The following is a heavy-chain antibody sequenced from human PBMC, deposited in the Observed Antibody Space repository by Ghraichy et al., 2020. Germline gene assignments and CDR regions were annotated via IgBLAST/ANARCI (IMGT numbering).Heavy chain of an antibody. CDR2: ISSSSSYI. CDR3: ARERDCSGGSCYLFGY. J-gene: IGHJ4*02. Sequence: GGSLRLSCAASGFTFSSYTMNWVRQAPGTGLEWVSSISSSSSYIYYADSVKGRFTISRDNAKNSLYLQMNSLRAEDTAVYYCARERDCSGGSCYLFGYWGQGNLVLVSS. D-gene: IGHD2-15*01. V-gene: IGHV3-21*01. CDR1: GFTFSSYT.